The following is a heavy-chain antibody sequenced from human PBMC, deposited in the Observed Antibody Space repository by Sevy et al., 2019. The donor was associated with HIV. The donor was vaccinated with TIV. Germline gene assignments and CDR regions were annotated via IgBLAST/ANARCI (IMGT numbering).Heavy chain of an antibody. V-gene: IGHV3-23*01. J-gene: IGHJ6*02. CDR3: ARPRANYVDHYFFYAMDV. CDR2: ITGSGGST. D-gene: IGHD4-17*01. Sequence: GGSLRLSCAASGFTFSRNAMSWVRQAPGKGLEWASGITGSGGSTYYADSVKGRFTISRDNSKNTLYLQMNSLRVEDTAVYYCARPRANYVDHYFFYAMDVWGQGTTVTVSS. CDR1: GFTFSRNA.